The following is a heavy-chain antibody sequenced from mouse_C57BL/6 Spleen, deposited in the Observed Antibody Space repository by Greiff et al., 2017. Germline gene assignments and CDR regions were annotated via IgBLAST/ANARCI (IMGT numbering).Heavy chain of an antibody. J-gene: IGHJ4*01. CDR1: EYEFPSHD. Sequence: EVKVVESGGGLVQPGESLKLSCESNEYEFPSHDMSWVRKTPEKRLELVAAINSDGGSTYYPDTMERRFIISRDNTRKTLYLQMSSLRSEDTALYYCARHAVGTTGDAMDYWGQGTSVTVSS. CDR2: INSDGGST. V-gene: IGHV5-2*01. D-gene: IGHD1-1*01. CDR3: ARHAVGTTGDAMDY.